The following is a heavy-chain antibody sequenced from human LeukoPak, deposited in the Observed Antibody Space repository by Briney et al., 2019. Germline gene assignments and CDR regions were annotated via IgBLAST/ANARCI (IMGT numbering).Heavy chain of an antibody. V-gene: IGHV4-61*02. CDR3: ARGGYCGGDCYFYY. Sequence: SETLSLTCTVSGDSISSGIHYWNWIRQPAGKGLEWIGRIYTSGSTNYNPSLKSRVTISVDTSKNQFSLKLSSVTAADTAVYYCARGGYCGGDCYFYYWGQGTLVTVSS. CDR2: IYTSGST. D-gene: IGHD2-21*02. J-gene: IGHJ4*02. CDR1: GDSISSGIHY.